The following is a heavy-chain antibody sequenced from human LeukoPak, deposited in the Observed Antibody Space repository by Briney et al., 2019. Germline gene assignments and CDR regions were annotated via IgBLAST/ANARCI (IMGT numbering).Heavy chain of an antibody. CDR3: AKDRGYSGYGNQLIFDY. Sequence: GGSLRLSCAASGFTFSSYSMNWVRQAPGKGLEWVSSISSSSSYIYYADSVKGRFTISRDNAKNSLYLQMNSLRAEDTAVYYCAKDRGYSGYGNQLIFDYWGQGTLVTVSS. CDR1: GFTFSSYS. CDR2: ISSSSSYI. J-gene: IGHJ4*02. D-gene: IGHD5-12*01. V-gene: IGHV3-21*04.